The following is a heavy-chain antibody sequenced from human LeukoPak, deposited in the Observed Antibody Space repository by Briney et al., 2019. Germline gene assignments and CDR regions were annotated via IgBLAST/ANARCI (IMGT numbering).Heavy chain of an antibody. CDR1: GGSFSGYY. CDR2: INHSGST. Sequence: SETLSLTCAVYGGSFSGYYWSWIRQPPGKGLEWIGEINHSGSTNYNPSLKSRVTISVDTSKNQFSLKLSSVTAADTAVYYCARGRSVTTFFIDYWGQGTLVTVSS. V-gene: IGHV4-34*01. J-gene: IGHJ4*02. CDR3: ARGRSVTTFFIDY. D-gene: IGHD2/OR15-2a*01.